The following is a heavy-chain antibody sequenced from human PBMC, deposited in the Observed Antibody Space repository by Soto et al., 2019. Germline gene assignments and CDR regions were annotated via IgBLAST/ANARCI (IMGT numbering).Heavy chain of an antibody. CDR1: GGSISSCDYY. Sequence: SETLSLTCTVSGGSISSCDYYWSWIRQPPGKGLEWIGYIYYSGSTYYNPSLKSRVTISVDTSKNQFSLKLSSVTAADTAVYYCARLHSVVGSGWYGAGWYYYGMDVWGQGTTVTVSS. CDR2: IYYSGST. D-gene: IGHD6-19*01. CDR3: ARLHSVVGSGWYGAGWYYYGMDV. V-gene: IGHV4-30-4*01. J-gene: IGHJ6*02.